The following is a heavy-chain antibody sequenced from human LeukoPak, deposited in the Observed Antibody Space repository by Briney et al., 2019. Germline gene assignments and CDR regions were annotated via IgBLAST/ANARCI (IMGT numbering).Heavy chain of an antibody. J-gene: IGHJ4*02. V-gene: IGHV1-69*02. CDR1: GGTFSSYT. CDR2: IIPILGIA. D-gene: IGHD3-3*01. CDR3: ARWGKITIPDC. Sequence: GASVKVSCKASGGTFSSYTISWVRQAPGQGLEWMGRIIPILGIANYAQKFQGRVTITADKSTSTAYMELSSLRSEDTAVYYCARWGKITIPDCWGQGTLVTVSS.